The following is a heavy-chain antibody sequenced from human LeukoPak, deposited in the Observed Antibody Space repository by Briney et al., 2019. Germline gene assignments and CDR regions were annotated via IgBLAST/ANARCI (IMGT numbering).Heavy chain of an antibody. J-gene: IGHJ3*02. D-gene: IGHD3-22*01. CDR2: IYSGGST. CDR3: AKESYYYDRTGAFDI. CDR1: GFTVSSNY. V-gene: IGHV3-53*01. Sequence: PGGSLRLSCAASGFTVSSNYMSWVRQAPGKGLEWVSVIYSGGSTYYADSVKGRFTISRDNSKNTLYLQMNSLRAEDTAVYYCAKESYYYDRTGAFDIWGQGTMVTVSS.